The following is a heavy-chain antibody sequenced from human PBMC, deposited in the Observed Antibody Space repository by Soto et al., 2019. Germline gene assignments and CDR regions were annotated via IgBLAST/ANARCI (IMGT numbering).Heavy chain of an antibody. J-gene: IGHJ2*01. V-gene: IGHV3-33*01. D-gene: IGHD6-6*01. Sequence: QVQLVESGGGVVQPGRSLRLSCVASGFTFSNNAMHWVRQAPGKGLEWVASIWYDGSNEYYTDSVKGRFTLSRDNSKNAVFLQMSSLRAEDTAVYFCARLNIYGQLARNWYFDLWGRGTLVTVSS. CDR1: GFTFSNNA. CDR3: ARLNIYGQLARNWYFDL. CDR2: IWYDGSNE.